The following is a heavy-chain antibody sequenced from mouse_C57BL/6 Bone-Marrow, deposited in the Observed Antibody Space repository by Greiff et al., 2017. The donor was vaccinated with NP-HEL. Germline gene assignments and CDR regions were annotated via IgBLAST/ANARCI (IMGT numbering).Heavy chain of an antibody. CDR1: GYTFTSYW. J-gene: IGHJ2*01. Sequence: VQLQQPGAELVRPGTSVKLSCKASGYTFTSYWMHWVKQRPGQGLEWIGVIDPSDSYTNYNQKFKGKATLTVDTSSSTAYMQLSSLTSEDSAVYYCASPGYDYDYFDYWGQGTTLTVSS. CDR2: IDPSDSYT. D-gene: IGHD2-4*01. V-gene: IGHV1-59*01. CDR3: ASPGYDYDYFDY.